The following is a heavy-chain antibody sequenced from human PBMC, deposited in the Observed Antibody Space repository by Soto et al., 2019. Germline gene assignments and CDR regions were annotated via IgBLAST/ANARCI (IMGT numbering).Heavy chain of an antibody. D-gene: IGHD3-3*01. CDR2: ISYDGSNK. CDR3: AKVTGFYYDFWSGYYEEGEFDY. Sequence: QVQLVESGGGVVQPGRSLRLSCAASGFTFSSYGMHWVRQAPGKGLEWVAVISYDGSNKYYADSVKGRFTISRDNSKNTLYLQMNSLRAEDTAVYYCAKVTGFYYDFWSGYYEEGEFDYWGQGTLVTVSS. J-gene: IGHJ4*02. V-gene: IGHV3-30*18. CDR1: GFTFSSYG.